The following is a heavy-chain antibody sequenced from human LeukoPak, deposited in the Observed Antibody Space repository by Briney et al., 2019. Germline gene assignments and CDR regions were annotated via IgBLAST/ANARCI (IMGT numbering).Heavy chain of an antibody. CDR2: INPNSGGT. J-gene: IGHJ5*02. CDR3: ARDWSSSSSPAYWFDP. D-gene: IGHD6-6*01. CDR1: GYTFTGYY. Sequence: GASVKVSCKASGYTFTGYYMHWVRQAPGQGLEWMGWINPNSGGTNYAQKFQGRVTMTRDTSISTAYMELSRLRSDDTAVYYCARDWSSSSSPAYWFDPWGQGTLVTVSS. V-gene: IGHV1-2*02.